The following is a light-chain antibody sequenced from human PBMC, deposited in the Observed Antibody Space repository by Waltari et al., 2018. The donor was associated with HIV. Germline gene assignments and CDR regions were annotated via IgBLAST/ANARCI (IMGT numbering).Light chain of an antibody. CDR2: GTS. Sequence: EIVLPQSPGTLSLSAGDRATLSCRASQFISSIYLAWYQQKPGQAPRLLIYGTSSRATGIPDRFSGSGSGTDFTLTISRLEPEDFAVYYCQQYGTSPPYTFGQGTKLEIK. V-gene: IGKV3-20*01. J-gene: IGKJ2*01. CDR1: QFISSIY. CDR3: QQYGTSPPYT.